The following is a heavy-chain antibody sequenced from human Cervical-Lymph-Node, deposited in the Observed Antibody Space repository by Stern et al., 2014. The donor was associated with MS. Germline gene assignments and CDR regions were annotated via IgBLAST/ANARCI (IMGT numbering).Heavy chain of an antibody. Sequence: QVQLVQSGAEVKKPGASVKVSCRASGYTFTSYGISWVRQAPGQGIEWMGWISTYNGNTNYAQKFQGRVTMTTDTSTSTAYMELRSLISDDTAVYYCARDIYCSGGTCYFEFFDYWGQGTLVAVS. D-gene: IGHD2-15*01. CDR1: GYTFTSYG. J-gene: IGHJ4*02. CDR3: ARDIYCSGGTCYFEFFDY. CDR2: ISTYNGNT. V-gene: IGHV1-18*01.